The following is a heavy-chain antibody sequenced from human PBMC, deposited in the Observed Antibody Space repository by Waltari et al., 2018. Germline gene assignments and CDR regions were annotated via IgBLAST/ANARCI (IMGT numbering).Heavy chain of an antibody. CDR2: IYHSWST. J-gene: IGHJ3*02. Sequence: QVQLQESGPGLVKPSETLSPPCTVSGYSIRSGYYWGWIRQPPGRGLECIGSIYHSWSTYYNPSLKSRVTISVDTSKNQFSLKLSSVTAADTAVYYCARDDYGDYVPDAFDIWGQGTMVTVSS. CDR3: ARDDYGDYVPDAFDI. CDR1: GYSIRSGYY. D-gene: IGHD4-17*01. V-gene: IGHV4-38-2*02.